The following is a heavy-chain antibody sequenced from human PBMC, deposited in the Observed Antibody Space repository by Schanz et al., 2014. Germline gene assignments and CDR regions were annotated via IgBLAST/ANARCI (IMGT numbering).Heavy chain of an antibody. CDR2: IIPILGIA. Sequence: QVQLVQSGAEVKKPGSSVKVSCKASRSTFSSYTISWVRQAPGQGLEWMGRIIPILGIANYAQKFQGRVTIAADKSTSTAYMELTSLRSEDTAVYYCAGTYCSSTSCYTGYYYMDVWGKGTTVTVSS. CDR3: AGTYCSSTSCYTGYYYMDV. D-gene: IGHD2-2*02. CDR1: RSTFSSYT. V-gene: IGHV1-69*02. J-gene: IGHJ6*03.